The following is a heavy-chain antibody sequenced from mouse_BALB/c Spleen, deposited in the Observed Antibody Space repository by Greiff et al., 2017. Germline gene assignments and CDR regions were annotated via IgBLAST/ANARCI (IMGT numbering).Heavy chain of an antibody. CDR3: ARGASSWFAY. Sequence: EVQLLESGAGLVKPGGSLKLSCAASGFTFSSYSMSWVRQTPEKRLEWVATISSGGGNTYYPDSVKGLFTISRDNDKNHLYLQMSSLRSEDTALYECARGASSWFAYWGQGTLVTVSA. J-gene: IGHJ3*01. CDR2: ISSGGGNT. V-gene: IGHV5-9*03. CDR1: GFTFSSYS.